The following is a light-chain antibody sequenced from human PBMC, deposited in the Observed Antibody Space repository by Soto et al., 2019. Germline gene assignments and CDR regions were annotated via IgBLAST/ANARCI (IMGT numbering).Light chain of an antibody. J-gene: IGKJ4*01. CDR1: QSVSSTY. CDR2: GAS. V-gene: IGKV3-20*01. Sequence: EIVVTQSPGTLSLSPGERATISCRASQSVSSTYLAWYQQKPGQAPSLLIYGASRRATGIPDRFSGSGSGTDFTLTISRLEPEDFAVYYCQQYERSPPTFGGGTKVEI. CDR3: QQYERSPPT.